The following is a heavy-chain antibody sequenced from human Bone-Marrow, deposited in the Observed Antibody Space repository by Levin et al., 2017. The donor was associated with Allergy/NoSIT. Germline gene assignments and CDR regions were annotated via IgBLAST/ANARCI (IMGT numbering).Heavy chain of an antibody. CDR3: ARRKGAVVEAFDV. CDR2: IYHSGST. J-gene: IGHJ3*01. D-gene: IGHD1-26*01. Sequence: GSLRLSCTVPDGSISSYFWSWIRQSPGKGLEWIGYIYHSGSTNSNPSLRSRVTMSIDTSKNQFSLRLTSVTAADTAIYYCARRKGAVVEAFDVWGQGIMVSVS. V-gene: IGHV4-59*08. CDR1: DGSISSYF.